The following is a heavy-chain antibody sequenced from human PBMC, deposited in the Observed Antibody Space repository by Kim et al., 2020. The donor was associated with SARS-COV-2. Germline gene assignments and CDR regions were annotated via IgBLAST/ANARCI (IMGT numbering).Heavy chain of an antibody. D-gene: IGHD6-19*01. CDR2: IGVGGVGP. J-gene: IGHJ4*02. V-gene: IGHV3-23*01. CDR1: GITFSNFA. CDR3: AKLAVAGTAY. Sequence: GGSLRLSCAVSGITFSNFAMSWVRQAPGKGLEWVSSIGVGGVGPYYADSVKGRFNISRDDSKNTLHLQMNSLRVEDTAVYYCAKLAVAGTAYWGQGTLVSVSS.